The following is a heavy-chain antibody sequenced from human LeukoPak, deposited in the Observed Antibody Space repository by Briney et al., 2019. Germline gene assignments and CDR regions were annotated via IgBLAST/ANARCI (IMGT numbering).Heavy chain of an antibody. J-gene: IGHJ6*04. Sequence: PGGSLRLSCAASGFTFSRYWMNWVRQAPGKGLEWVANINEDGSVKYYVDSVKGRFTISRDNAKNSLYLQMNSLRVEDAAVYYCAELGITMIGGVWGKGTTVTISS. D-gene: IGHD3-10*02. CDR3: AELGITMIGGV. CDR2: INEDGSVK. V-gene: IGHV3-7*01. CDR1: GFTFSRYW.